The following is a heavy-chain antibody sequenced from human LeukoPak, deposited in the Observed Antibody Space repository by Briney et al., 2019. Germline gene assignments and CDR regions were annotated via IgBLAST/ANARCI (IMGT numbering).Heavy chain of an antibody. V-gene: IGHV3-23*01. D-gene: IGHD3-10*01. CDR2: ISGSGDST. CDR3: AKKHYFGSGSYEY. Sequence: GGSLRLSCAASGFTFSSYAMSWVRQAPGKGLEWVSAISGSGDSTYYADSVKGRFTISRDNSKNTLCLQMNSLRAEDTAVYYCAKKHYFGSGSYEYWGQGTLVTVSS. CDR1: GFTFSSYA. J-gene: IGHJ4*02.